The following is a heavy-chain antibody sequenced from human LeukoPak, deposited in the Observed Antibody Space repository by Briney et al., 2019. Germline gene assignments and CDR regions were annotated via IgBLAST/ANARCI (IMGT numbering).Heavy chain of an antibody. CDR2: IIPILGIA. D-gene: IGHD3-16*02. Sequence: SVKVSCKASGGTFSSYTISWVRQAPGQGLEWMGRIIPILGIANYAQKFQGRVTITADKSTSTAYMELSSLRSEDTAVYYCTTDGADYVWGSYLGDAFDIWGQGTMVTVSS. CDR1: GGTFSSYT. CDR3: TTDGADYVWGSYLGDAFDI. J-gene: IGHJ3*02. V-gene: IGHV1-69*04.